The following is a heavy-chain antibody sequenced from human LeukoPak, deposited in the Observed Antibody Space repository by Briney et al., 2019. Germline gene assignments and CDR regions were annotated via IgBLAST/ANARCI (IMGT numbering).Heavy chain of an antibody. J-gene: IGHJ4*02. V-gene: IGHV1-2*02. CDR2: INPNSGGT. CDR1: GYTFTGYY. CDR3: ARVYYYDSSGYYYFDY. D-gene: IGHD3-22*01. Sequence: ASVKVSCKASGYTFTGYYMHWVRQAPGQGLDWMGWINPNSGGTSYAQKVQARVTMTRDTSISTAYMELSSLRSDDTAVYYCARVYYYDSSGYYYFDYWGQGTLVTVSS.